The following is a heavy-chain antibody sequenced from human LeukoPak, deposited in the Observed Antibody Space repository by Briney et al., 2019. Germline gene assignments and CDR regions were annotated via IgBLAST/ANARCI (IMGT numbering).Heavy chain of an antibody. V-gene: IGHV4-30-2*01. CDR3: AREVVTADNWFDP. CDR1: GGSISSGGYS. D-gene: IGHD2-21*02. Sequence: SQTLSLTCAVSGGSISSGGYSWSWIRQPPGKGLEWIGYIYHSGSTYYNPSLKSRVTISVDRSKNQFSLKLSSVTAADTAVYYCAREVVTADNWFDPWGQGTLVTVSS. J-gene: IGHJ5*02. CDR2: IYHSGST.